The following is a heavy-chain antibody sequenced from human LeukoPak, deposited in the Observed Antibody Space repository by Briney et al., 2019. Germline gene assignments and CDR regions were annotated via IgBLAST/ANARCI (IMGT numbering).Heavy chain of an antibody. CDR3: ARHMTTVVTSLDY. V-gene: IGHV1-18*01. J-gene: IGHJ4*02. D-gene: IGHD4-23*01. CDR1: GYDFSSYG. Sequence: GASVKVSCKASGYDFSSYGISWVRQAPGQGLQWMGWISVYNGKTNYAPLQGRVTMTTDTSTGTAYMELRSLRSDDTAMYFCARHMTTVVTSLDYWGQGTLVTVSS. CDR2: ISVYNGKT.